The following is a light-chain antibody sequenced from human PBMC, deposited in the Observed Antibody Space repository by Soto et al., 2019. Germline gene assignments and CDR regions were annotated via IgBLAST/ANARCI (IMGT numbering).Light chain of an antibody. V-gene: IGLV1-51*01. Sequence: QSLLTQPPSVSAAAGHKVTSSCAGSSSNIGNNYVSWYQQLPGTAPKLLIYDNNKRPSGIPDRFSGSKSGTSATLGITGLQTGDEADYYCGTWDSSLSAGVFGTGTKVTVL. CDR1: SSNIGNNY. J-gene: IGLJ1*01. CDR3: GTWDSSLSAGV. CDR2: DNN.